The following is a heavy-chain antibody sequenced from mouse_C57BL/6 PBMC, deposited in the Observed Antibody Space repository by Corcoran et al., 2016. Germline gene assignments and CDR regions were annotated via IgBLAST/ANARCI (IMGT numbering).Heavy chain of an antibody. J-gene: IGHJ2*01. CDR3: ARERVLDY. V-gene: IGHV1-26*01. CDR1: GYTFTDYY. CDR2: INPNNGGT. Sequence: EVQLQQSGPELVKPGASVKISCKASGYTFTDYYMNWVKQSHGKSLEWIGDINPNNGGTSYNQKFKGKATLTVDKSSSTAYMELRSLTSEDSAVYYCARERVLDYWGQGTTLTVSS.